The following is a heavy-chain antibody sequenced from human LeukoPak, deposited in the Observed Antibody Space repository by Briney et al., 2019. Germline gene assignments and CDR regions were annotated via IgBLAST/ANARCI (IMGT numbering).Heavy chain of an antibody. J-gene: IGHJ4*02. Sequence: GRSLRLSCAASGFTFSSYGMHWVRQAPGKGLEWVAVIWYDGSNKYYADSVKGRFTISRDNSKNTLYLQMNSLRAEDTAVYYCAKDGARGLPIDYWGQGTLVTVSS. CDR3: AKDGARGLPIDY. V-gene: IGHV3-33*06. D-gene: IGHD4/OR15-4a*01. CDR1: GFTFSSYG. CDR2: IWYDGSNK.